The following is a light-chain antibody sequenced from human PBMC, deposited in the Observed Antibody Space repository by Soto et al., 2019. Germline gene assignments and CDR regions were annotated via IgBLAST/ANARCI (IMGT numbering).Light chain of an antibody. CDR1: QSVSSY. Sequence: EIVLTQSPATLSLSPGERATLSCRASQSVSSYLAWYQQKPGQAPRLLIYDASNRATGIPARFSGSGSGTDFTLTISSLGPEDFAVYYCQKRSNWPTTWTFGQGTKVEIK. J-gene: IGKJ1*01. V-gene: IGKV3-11*01. CDR3: QKRSNWPTTWT. CDR2: DAS.